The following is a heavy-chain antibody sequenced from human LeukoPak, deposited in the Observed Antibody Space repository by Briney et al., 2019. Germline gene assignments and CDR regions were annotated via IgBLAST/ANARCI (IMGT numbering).Heavy chain of an antibody. J-gene: IGHJ4*02. CDR2: IIPIFGTA. CDR1: GGTFSSYA. D-gene: IGHD4-17*01. V-gene: IGHV1-69*13. Sequence: ASVKVSCKASGGTFSSYAIGWVRQAPGQGLEWMGGIIPIFGTANYAQKFQGRVTITADESTSTAYMELSSLRSEDTAVYYCARGGPTVITRWGQGTLVTVSS. CDR3: ARGGPTVITR.